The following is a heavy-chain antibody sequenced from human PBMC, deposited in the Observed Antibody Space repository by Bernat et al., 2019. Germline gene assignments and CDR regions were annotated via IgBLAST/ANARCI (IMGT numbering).Heavy chain of an antibody. V-gene: IGHV3-30*02. D-gene: IGHD6-19*01. J-gene: IGHJ5*02. CDR2: VRYDGSNK. CDR3: ATVRGYGSSAWHAES. CDR1: GFTFTSYG. Sequence: QVQLVESGGGVVQAGGSLRLSCAMSGFTFTSYGMHWIRQAPGKGLEWVAFVRYDGSNKYYADSVKGRFTISKDNSKNTLYLQMTSLRADDTAVYFCATVRGYGSSAWHAESWGRGTPVTVSS.